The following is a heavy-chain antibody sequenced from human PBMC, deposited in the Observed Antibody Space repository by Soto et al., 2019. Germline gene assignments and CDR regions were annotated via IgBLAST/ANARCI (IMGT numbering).Heavy chain of an antibody. D-gene: IGHD3-16*02. V-gene: IGHV1-18*04. CDR3: ARVRHYVWGSYRKGYFDY. CDR2: ISAYNGNT. Sequence: QVQLVQSGAEVKKPGASVKVSCKASGYTFTSYGISWVRQAPGQGLEWMGWISAYNGNTNYAQKLQGRVTMTTDTSTSTAYMELRSLRSDDTAVYYCARVRHYVWGSYRKGYFDYWGQGTLVTVSS. CDR1: GYTFTSYG. J-gene: IGHJ4*02.